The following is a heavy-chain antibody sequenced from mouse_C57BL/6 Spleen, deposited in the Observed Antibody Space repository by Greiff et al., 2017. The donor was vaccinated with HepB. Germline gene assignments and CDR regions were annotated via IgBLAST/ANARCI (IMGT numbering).Heavy chain of an antibody. D-gene: IGHD3-2*02. CDR3: ASTAQAFAY. CDR2: IDPSDSYT. V-gene: IGHV1-50*01. CDR1: GYTFTSYW. J-gene: IGHJ3*01. Sequence: QVQLQQPGAELVKPGASVKLSCKASGYTFTSYWMQWVKQRPGQGLEWSGAIDPSDSYTNYNQKFQGKARLTVDTSSTTAYMQLSSRTSEVSAVDYCASTAQAFAYWGQGTLVTVSA.